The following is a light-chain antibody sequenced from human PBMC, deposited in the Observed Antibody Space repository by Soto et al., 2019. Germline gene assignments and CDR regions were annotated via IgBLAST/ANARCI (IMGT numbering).Light chain of an antibody. V-gene: IGLV2-23*02. CDR2: EVS. Sequence: QSALTQPASVSGSPGQSITISCTGTSSEVESNNLVSWYQQHPGKAPKLMIYEVSKRPSGDSNRFTGSKSSNSASLTISWLQAEDEADYDCCSYAGSSPYYVFGTGTKVTGL. J-gene: IGLJ1*01. CDR1: SSEVESNNL. CDR3: CSYAGSSPYYV.